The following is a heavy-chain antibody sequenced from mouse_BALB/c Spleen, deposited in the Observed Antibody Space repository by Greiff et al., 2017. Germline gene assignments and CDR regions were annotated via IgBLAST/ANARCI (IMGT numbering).Heavy chain of an antibody. J-gene: IGHJ3*01. CDR1: GFNIKDYY. V-gene: IGHV14-4*02. D-gene: IGHD2-10*01. Sequence: EVQLQQSGAELVRSGASVKLSCTASGFNIKDYYMHWVKQRPEQGLEWIGWIDPENGDTEYAPKFQGKATMTADTSSNTAYLQLSSLTSEDTAVFYCNAPFYGNPLFAYWGRGTLVTVSA. CDR2: IDPENGDT. CDR3: NAPFYGNPLFAY.